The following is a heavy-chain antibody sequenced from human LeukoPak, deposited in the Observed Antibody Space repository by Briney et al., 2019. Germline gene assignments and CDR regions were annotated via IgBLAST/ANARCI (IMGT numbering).Heavy chain of an antibody. CDR2: IYTSGST. D-gene: IGHD2-2*01. V-gene: IGHV4-4*07. Sequence: SETLSLTCTVSGGSISSYYWSWIRQPARKGLEWIGRIYTSGSTNYNPSLKSRVTMSVDTSKNQFSLKLSSVTAADTAVYYCASVGYCSSTSCFDAFDIWGQGTMVTVSS. CDR3: ASVGYCSSTSCFDAFDI. CDR1: GGSISSYY. J-gene: IGHJ3*02.